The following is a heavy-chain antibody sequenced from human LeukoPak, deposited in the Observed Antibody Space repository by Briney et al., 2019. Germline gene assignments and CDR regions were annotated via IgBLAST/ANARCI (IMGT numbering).Heavy chain of an antibody. J-gene: IGHJ4*02. CDR3: AKEAIPRGYYFDY. V-gene: IGHV3-11*01. D-gene: IGHD2-2*01. CDR1: GFTFSDYY. Sequence: GGSLRLSCAASGFTFSDYYMSWIRQAPGKGLEWVSYISSSGSTIYYADSVKGRFTISRDNSKNTLYLQMNSLRAEDTAVYYCAKEAIPRGYYFDYWGQGTLVTVSS. CDR2: ISSSGSTI.